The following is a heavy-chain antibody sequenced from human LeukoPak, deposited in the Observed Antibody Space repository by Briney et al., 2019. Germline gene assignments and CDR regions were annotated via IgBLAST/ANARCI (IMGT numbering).Heavy chain of an antibody. CDR1: GGSISSYY. CDR3: ARGGLLGVVVAATNPGIDY. D-gene: IGHD2-15*01. J-gene: IGHJ4*02. Sequence: PSETLSLTCAVSGGSISSYYWSWIRQPPGKGLEWIGEINHSGSTNYNPSLKSRVTISVDTSKNQFSLKLSSVTAADTAVYYCARGGLLGVVVAATNPGIDYWGQGTLVTVSS. V-gene: IGHV4-34*01. CDR2: INHSGST.